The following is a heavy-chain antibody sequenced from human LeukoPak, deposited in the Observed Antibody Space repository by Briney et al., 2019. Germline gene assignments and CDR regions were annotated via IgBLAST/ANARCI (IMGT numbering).Heavy chain of an antibody. CDR3: ARDEEQLTRYDY. CDR1: GYTFTSYG. J-gene: IGHJ4*02. Sequence: ASVKVSCKASGYTFTSYGISWVRQAPGQGLEWMGWISAYSGNTNYAQKLQGRVTMTTDTSTSTAYMELRSLRSDDTAVYYCARDEEQLTRYDYWGQGTLVTVSS. D-gene: IGHD6-6*01. V-gene: IGHV1-18*01. CDR2: ISAYSGNT.